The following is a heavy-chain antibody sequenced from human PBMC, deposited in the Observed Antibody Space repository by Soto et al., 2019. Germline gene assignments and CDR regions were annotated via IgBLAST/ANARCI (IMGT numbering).Heavy chain of an antibody. CDR1: GYTFVNFD. D-gene: IGHD6-13*01. V-gene: IGHV1-8*01. J-gene: IGHJ5*02. Sequence: GASVKVSCKASGYTFVNFDISWVRQAAGQGLEWLGWMNPGSGQTGYASKFQGRVAMTRDASTGTSHLELSSLTSGDTAVYYCARMSSAGTLNWFDPWGQGTQVTVSS. CDR2: MNPGSGQT. CDR3: ARMSSAGTLNWFDP.